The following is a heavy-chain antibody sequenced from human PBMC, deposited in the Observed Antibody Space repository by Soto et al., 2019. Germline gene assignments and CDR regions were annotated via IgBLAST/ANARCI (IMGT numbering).Heavy chain of an antibody. V-gene: IGHV3-7*01. CDR3: ARAGATFDYTDPYNWFDP. J-gene: IGHJ5*02. Sequence: EVQLVESGGGLVQPGGSLRLSCAASGFTFSSYWMSWVRQAPGKGLEWVANIKQDGSEKYYVDSVKGRFTISRDNAKNSLYLQMNSLRAEDTAVYYCARAGATFDYTDPYNWFDPWGQGTLVTVSS. D-gene: IGHD4-4*01. CDR1: GFTFSSYW. CDR2: IKQDGSEK.